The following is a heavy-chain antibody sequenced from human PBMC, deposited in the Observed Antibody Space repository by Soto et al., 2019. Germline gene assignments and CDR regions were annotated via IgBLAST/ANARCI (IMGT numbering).Heavy chain of an antibody. CDR2: IYYSGST. Sequence: SETLSLTCTVSGGSISSYYWSWIRQPPGKGLEWIGYIYYSGSTNYNPSLKSRVTISVDTSKNQFSLKLRSVTAADTAVYYCARAPPSADPYYFDYWGQGTLVTVSS. CDR1: GGSISSYY. D-gene: IGHD6-19*01. V-gene: IGHV4-59*01. CDR3: ARAPPSADPYYFDY. J-gene: IGHJ4*02.